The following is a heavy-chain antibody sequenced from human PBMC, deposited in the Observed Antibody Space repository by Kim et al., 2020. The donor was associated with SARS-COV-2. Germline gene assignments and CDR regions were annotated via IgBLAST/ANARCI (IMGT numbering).Heavy chain of an antibody. J-gene: IGHJ3*02. CDR2: ISSSSSYT. D-gene: IGHD3-22*01. CDR1: GFTFSDYY. V-gene: IGHV3-11*06. CDR3: ARKRSGYYDSSGRGPNDAFDI. Sequence: GGSLRLSCAASGFTFSDYYMSWIRQAPGKGLEWVSYISSSSSYTNYADSVKGRFTISRDNAKNSLYLQMNSLRAEDTAVYYCARKRSGYYDSSGRGPNDAFDIWGQGTMVTVSS.